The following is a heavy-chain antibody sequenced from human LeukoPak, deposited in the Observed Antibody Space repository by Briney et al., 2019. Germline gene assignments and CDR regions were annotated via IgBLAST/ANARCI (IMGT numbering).Heavy chain of an antibody. CDR2: FDPEGGER. Sequence: ASVKVSCKVSGYSLTDLSIHWLRQAPGKGPEWMGRFDPEGGERIYAQNLQGRVTMTEDTSTDTAYMELSSLRSEDTAVYYCATGSTSMTVDYIHYWGQGTLVTVSS. D-gene: IGHD4-11*01. J-gene: IGHJ4*02. CDR1: GYSLTDLS. CDR3: ATGSTSMTVDYIHY. V-gene: IGHV1-24*01.